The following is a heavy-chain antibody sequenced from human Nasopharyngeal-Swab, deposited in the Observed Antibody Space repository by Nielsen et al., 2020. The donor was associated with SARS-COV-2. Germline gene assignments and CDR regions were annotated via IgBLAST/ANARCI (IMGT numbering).Heavy chain of an antibody. Sequence: GESLKISCAASGFTFSSYSMNWVRQAPGKGLEWVSSISSSSSYIYYADSMKGRFTISRDNAKNSLYLQMSSLRAEDTAVYYCARGPRAGYHPNWFDPWGQGTLVTVSS. J-gene: IGHJ5*02. CDR3: ARGPRAGYHPNWFDP. CDR1: GFTFSSYS. D-gene: IGHD5-24*01. CDR2: ISSSSSYI. V-gene: IGHV3-21*01.